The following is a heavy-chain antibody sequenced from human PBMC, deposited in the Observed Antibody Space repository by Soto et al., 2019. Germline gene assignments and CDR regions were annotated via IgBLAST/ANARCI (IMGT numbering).Heavy chain of an antibody. CDR3: ARDHPFYSSSA. D-gene: IGHD6-13*01. CDR2: ISSSSSYI. CDR1: GFTFSSHS. J-gene: IGHJ5*02. V-gene: IGHV3-21*01. Sequence: GGSLRLSCAASGFTFSSHSMNWVRQAPGKGLEWVSSISSSSSYIYYADSVKGRFTISRDNAKNSLYLQMNSLRAEDTAVYYCARDHPFYSSSAWGQGTLVTVSS.